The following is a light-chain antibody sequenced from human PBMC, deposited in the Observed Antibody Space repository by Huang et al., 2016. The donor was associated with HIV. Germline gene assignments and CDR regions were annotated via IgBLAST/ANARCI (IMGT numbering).Light chain of an antibody. CDR1: QSVQNN. CDR2: GAS. CDR3: HQYNDWPRT. J-gene: IGKJ1*01. Sequence: EIVMTQSPGTMPVSPVERATLSCRARQSVQNNLAWYQKKPGKAPRLVVDGASTRATGIPPRFSGSGSGTDFTLTINSVQSEDFAVYFCHQYNDWPRTFGQGTKVEVK. V-gene: IGKV3-15*01.